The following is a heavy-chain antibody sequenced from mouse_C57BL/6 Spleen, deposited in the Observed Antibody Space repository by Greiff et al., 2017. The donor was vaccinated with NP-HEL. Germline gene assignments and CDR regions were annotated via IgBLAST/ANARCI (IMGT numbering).Heavy chain of an antibody. CDR3: ARGTAQATWGWFAY. Sequence: DVQLQESGPGLVKPSQSLSLTCSVTGYSITSGYYWNWIRQFPGNKLEWMGYISYDGSNNYNPSLKNRISITRDTSKNQFFLKLNSVTTEDTATYYCARGTAQATWGWFAYWGQGTLVTVSA. CDR1: GYSITSGYY. J-gene: IGHJ3*01. CDR2: ISYDGSN. D-gene: IGHD3-2*02. V-gene: IGHV3-6*01.